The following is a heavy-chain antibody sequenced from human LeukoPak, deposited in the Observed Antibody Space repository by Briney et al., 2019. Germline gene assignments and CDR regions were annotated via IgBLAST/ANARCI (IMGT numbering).Heavy chain of an antibody. CDR2: IKHDGSEN. Sequence: GGSLRLSCAASGFTFSSYWMSWVRQAPGKGLEWVANIKHDGSENDYVDSVRGRFTISRDNAKKSLYLQMHSLRPEDTAVYYCARDGGDSPLDLRYWGPGTLVTVSS. CDR3: ARDGGDSPLDLRY. V-gene: IGHV3-7*04. CDR1: GFTFSSYW. D-gene: IGHD2-21*02. J-gene: IGHJ4*02.